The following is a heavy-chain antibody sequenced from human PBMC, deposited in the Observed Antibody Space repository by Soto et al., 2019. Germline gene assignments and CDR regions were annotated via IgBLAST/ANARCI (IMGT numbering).Heavy chain of an antibody. Sequence: QVQLVESGGGVVQPGRSLRLSCAASGFTFSSYAMHWVRQAPGKGLEWVAVISYDGSNKYYADSVKGRFTISRDNSKNTRYLQMNSLRTEDTAVYYCARPLWRDDYNWGYFDLWGRGTLVTVSS. CDR2: ISYDGSNK. D-gene: IGHD4-4*01. V-gene: IGHV3-30-3*01. CDR1: GFTFSSYA. CDR3: ARPLWRDDYNWGYFDL. J-gene: IGHJ2*01.